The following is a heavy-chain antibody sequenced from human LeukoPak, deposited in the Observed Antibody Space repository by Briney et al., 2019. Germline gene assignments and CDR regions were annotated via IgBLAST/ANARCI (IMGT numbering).Heavy chain of an antibody. Sequence: SQTLSLTCAISGDSVSSNSVTRNWIRQAPSRGLEWLGRTYYRSTWYNDYAVSVRGRITVNPDTSKNQFSLHLNSVTPEDTAVYYCARRLTQYDCFDPWGQGILVTVSS. V-gene: IGHV6-1*01. CDR2: TYYRSTWYN. D-gene: IGHD2-2*01. J-gene: IGHJ5*02. CDR1: GDSVSSNSVT. CDR3: ARRLTQYDCFDP.